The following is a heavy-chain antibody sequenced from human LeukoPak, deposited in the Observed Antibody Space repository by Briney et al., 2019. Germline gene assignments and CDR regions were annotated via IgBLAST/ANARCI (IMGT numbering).Heavy chain of an antibody. Sequence: WGSLTLSCAASGFTFSSYSMNWVRQAPGKGLEWCSSINSSSSYIYYAGSVKGRFTISRDNAKKYLYMQMTSMRAEKTAVYYCARDRSARLAVAGTSAFDYWGQGTLVTVSS. V-gene: IGHV3-21*01. J-gene: IGHJ4*02. D-gene: IGHD6-19*01. CDR3: ARDRSARLAVAGTSAFDY. CDR1: GFTFSSYS. CDR2: INSSSSYI.